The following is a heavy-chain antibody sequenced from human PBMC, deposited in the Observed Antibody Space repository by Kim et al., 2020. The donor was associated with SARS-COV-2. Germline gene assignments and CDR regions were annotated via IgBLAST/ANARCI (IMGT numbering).Heavy chain of an antibody. V-gene: IGHV3-21*01. Sequence: GGSLRLSCAASGFTFSSYSMNWVRQAPGKGLEWVSSISSSSSYIYYADSVKGRFTISRDNAKNSLYLQMNSLRAEDTAVYYCASPYCTNGVCYGAFDIWGQGTMVTVSS. CDR3: ASPYCTNGVCYGAFDI. J-gene: IGHJ3*02. CDR1: GFTFSSYS. CDR2: ISSSSSYI. D-gene: IGHD2-8*01.